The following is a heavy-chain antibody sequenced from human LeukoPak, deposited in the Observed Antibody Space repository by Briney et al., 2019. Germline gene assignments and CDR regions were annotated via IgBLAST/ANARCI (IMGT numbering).Heavy chain of an antibody. J-gene: IGHJ4*02. CDR3: ARDMIVVDAFDY. D-gene: IGHD3-22*01. V-gene: IGHV4-30-4*01. CDR2: IYYSGST. Sequence: SETLSLTCTVSGGSISSGDYYWSWIRQPPGKGLEWIGYIYYSGSTYYNPSLKSRVTISVDTSKNQFSLKLSSVTAADTAVYYCARDMIVVDAFDYWGQGTLVTVSS. CDR1: GGSISSGDYY.